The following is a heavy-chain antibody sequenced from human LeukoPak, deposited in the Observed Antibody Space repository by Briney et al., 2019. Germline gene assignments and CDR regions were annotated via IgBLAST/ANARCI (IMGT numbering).Heavy chain of an antibody. CDR1: GGSISSSSYY. Sequence: SETLSLTYTVSGGSISSSSYYWGWIRQPPGKGLEWIGSIYYSGSTYYNPSLKSRVTISVDTSKNQFSLKLSSVTAADTAVYYCARVGMAGTRTFDYWGQGTLVTVSS. CDR2: IYYSGST. D-gene: IGHD6-19*01. J-gene: IGHJ4*02. CDR3: ARVGMAGTRTFDY. V-gene: IGHV4-39*07.